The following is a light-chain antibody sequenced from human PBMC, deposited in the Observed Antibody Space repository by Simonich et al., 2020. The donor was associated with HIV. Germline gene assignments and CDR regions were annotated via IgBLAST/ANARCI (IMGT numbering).Light chain of an antibody. CDR2: DVT. CDR1: SNDVGYYNY. V-gene: IGLV2-14*01. CDR3: SSYTYSAIVV. Sequence: QSALTQPASVSGSPGQSITISCTGASNDVGYYNYVSWYQRHPDKAPKLIIYDVTKRPSGVSNRFSGSKSGNTASLTISGLQAEDEADYYCSSYTYSAIVVFGGGTKLTVL. J-gene: IGLJ2*01.